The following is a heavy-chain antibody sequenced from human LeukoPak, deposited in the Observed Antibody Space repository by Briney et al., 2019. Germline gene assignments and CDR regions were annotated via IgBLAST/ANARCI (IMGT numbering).Heavy chain of an antibody. CDR1: GDSISSGDYY. CDR3: ARAPFNYGYKKVLNHYGVDV. V-gene: IGHV4-31*03. J-gene: IGHJ6*02. D-gene: IGHD5-24*01. Sequence: SETLSLTCSVSGDSISSGDYYWSWIRQLPGKGLEWIGYMYSSGRTDFNPSLESRVTISVDTSQNQFSLNLTSVTAADTAVYFCARAPFNYGYKKVLNHYGVDVWGQGTAVTVSS. CDR2: MYSSGRT.